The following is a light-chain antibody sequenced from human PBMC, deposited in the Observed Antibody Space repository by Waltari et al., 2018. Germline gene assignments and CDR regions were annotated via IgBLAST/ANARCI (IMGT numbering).Light chain of an antibody. CDR3: QKYGTLPAT. Sequence: EVMLTQSPGTLSLSPGERATLSCRASQSVSRTLAWYQQKPGQAPRLLIYDASRRATGIPDRLSGSGSGTDFRLTISRLEPEDFAVYYCQKYGTLPATFGQGTKVEIK. CDR1: QSVSRT. J-gene: IGKJ1*01. V-gene: IGKV3-20*01. CDR2: DAS.